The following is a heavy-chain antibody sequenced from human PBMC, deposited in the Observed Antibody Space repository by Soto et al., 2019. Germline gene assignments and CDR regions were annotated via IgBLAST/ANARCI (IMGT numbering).Heavy chain of an antibody. CDR3: ARVRRVRGIPFDP. CDR2: IFYSGTT. Sequence: SETLSLTCNVSGGSIRTAGYHWGWNRQRQGKGLEWIGYIFYSGTTYYKSSLKSRTTLSLDTSKNQFYMNMTSLTAAHTAVYFCARVRRVRGIPFDPWGQGIPVTVSS. V-gene: IGHV4-31*03. CDR1: GGSIRTAGYH. D-gene: IGHD3-16*01. J-gene: IGHJ5*02.